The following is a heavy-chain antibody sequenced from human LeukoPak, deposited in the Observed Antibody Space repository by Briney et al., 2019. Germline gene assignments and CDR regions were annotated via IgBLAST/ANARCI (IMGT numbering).Heavy chain of an antibody. CDR2: MNPNSGNT. V-gene: IGHV1-8*01. D-gene: IGHD1-7*01. CDR3: ARSRTGTGVWHYYYYGMDV. CDR1: GYTFTSYD. Sequence: GASVKVSCKASGYTFTSYDINWVRQATGQGLEWMGWMNPNSGNTGYAQKFQGRVTMTRNTSISTAYMELSSLRSEDTAVYYCARSRTGTGVWHYYYYGMDVWGQGTTVTVSS. J-gene: IGHJ6*02.